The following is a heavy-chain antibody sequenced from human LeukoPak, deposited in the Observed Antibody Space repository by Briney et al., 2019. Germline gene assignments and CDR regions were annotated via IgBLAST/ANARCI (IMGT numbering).Heavy chain of an antibody. CDR3: ARDTGDYYGMDV. CDR2: IYYSGST. CDR1: GGSISSYY. Sequence: SETLSLTCTVSGGSISSYYWSWIRQPPGKGLEWIGYIYYSGSTNYNPSLKSRVTISVDTSKNQFSLKLSSVTAADTAVYCCARDTGDYYGMDVWGQGTTVTVSS. D-gene: IGHD1-14*01. J-gene: IGHJ6*02. V-gene: IGHV4-59*01.